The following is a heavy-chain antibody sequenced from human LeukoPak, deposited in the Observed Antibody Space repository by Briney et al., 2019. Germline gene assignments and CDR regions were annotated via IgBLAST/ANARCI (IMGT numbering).Heavy chain of an antibody. D-gene: IGHD6-13*01. CDR2: INWNGGST. J-gene: IGHJ4*02. Sequence: GGSLRLSCAASGFTFDDYGMSWVRHAPGKGQEWVSGINWNGGSTVYADSVKGRFTIARDNAKNSLYLQTKSLRAEDTALYYCATDIAAAGTYFDDWGQGTLVTVFS. V-gene: IGHV3-20*04. CDR3: ATDIAAAGTYFDD. CDR1: GFTFDDYG.